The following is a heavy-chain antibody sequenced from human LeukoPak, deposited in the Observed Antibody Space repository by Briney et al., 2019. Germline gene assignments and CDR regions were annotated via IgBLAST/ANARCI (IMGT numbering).Heavy chain of an antibody. J-gene: IGHJ1*01. CDR3: ARDLTSSSTAYFQH. CDR1: GFTFSSYS. D-gene: IGHD6-6*01. Sequence: GGSLRLSCAASGFTFSSYSMNWVRRASGKGLEWVSSISSSSTYIYYADSVKGRFTISRDNAKNSLYLQMNSLRAEDTAVYYCARDLTSSSTAYFQHWGQGTLVTVSS. CDR2: ISSSSTYI. V-gene: IGHV3-21*01.